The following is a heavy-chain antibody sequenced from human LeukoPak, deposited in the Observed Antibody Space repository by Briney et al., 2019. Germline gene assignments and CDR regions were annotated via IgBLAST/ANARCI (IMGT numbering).Heavy chain of an antibody. D-gene: IGHD5-12*01. V-gene: IGHV3-53*01. CDR2: IYSGGST. Sequence: GGSLRLSCAASGFTFSTYWMSWVRQAPGKGLEWVSVIYSGGSTYYADSVKGRFTISRDNSKNTLYLQMNSLRAEDTAVYYCARSIVATIGLDYWGQGTLVTVSS. J-gene: IGHJ4*02. CDR3: ARSIVATIGLDY. CDR1: GFTFSTYW.